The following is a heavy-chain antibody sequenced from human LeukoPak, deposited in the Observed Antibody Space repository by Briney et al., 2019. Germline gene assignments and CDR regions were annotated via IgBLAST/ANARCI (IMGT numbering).Heavy chain of an antibody. J-gene: IGHJ3*02. CDR2: IYTSRST. Sequence: PSETLSLTCTVSGGSISSYYWSWIRQPAGKGLEWIGRIYTSRSTNYNPSLKSRVTMSVDTSKNQFSLKLSSVTAADTAVYYCARDIAVAGTGAFDIWGQGTMVTVSS. D-gene: IGHD6-19*01. V-gene: IGHV4-4*07. CDR1: GGSISSYY. CDR3: ARDIAVAGTGAFDI.